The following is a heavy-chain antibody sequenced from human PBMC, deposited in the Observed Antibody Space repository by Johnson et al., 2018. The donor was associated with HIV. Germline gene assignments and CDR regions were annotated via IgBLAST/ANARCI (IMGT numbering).Heavy chain of an antibody. Sequence: DVQLVESGGGVVQPGRSLRLSCAASGFTFSSYAMSWVRQAPGKGLAWVSALSGSGGSTYYADSVKGRFTISRDNARNSMYLQMNSLRVEDTALYYCARVRTGDSSGYHDAFDIWGQGTMVIVSS. D-gene: IGHD3-22*01. CDR1: GFTFSSYA. J-gene: IGHJ3*02. CDR3: ARVRTGDSSGYHDAFDI. CDR2: LSGSGGST. V-gene: IGHV3-23*04.